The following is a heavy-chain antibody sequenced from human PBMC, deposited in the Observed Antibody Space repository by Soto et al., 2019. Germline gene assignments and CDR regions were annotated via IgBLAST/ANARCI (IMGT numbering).Heavy chain of an antibody. V-gene: IGHV4-59*01. D-gene: IGHD3-10*01. CDR3: ARGGSYFPVDYYFDY. CDR2: IHYSGST. CDR1: GGSINTYY. Sequence: QLQLQESGPRLVKPSETLSLICTVSGGSINTYYWSWLRQSPGQGLEWIGYIHYSGSTKYNPSLKSRFSLSVDTSKKQFSLRLNSVTAAHTAVYYCARGGSYFPVDYYFDYWGQGNLVTVPS. J-gene: IGHJ4*02.